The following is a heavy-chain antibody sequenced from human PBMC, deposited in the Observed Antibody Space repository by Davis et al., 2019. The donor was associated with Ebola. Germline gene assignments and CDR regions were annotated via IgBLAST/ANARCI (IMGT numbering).Heavy chain of an antibody. Sequence: PGGSLRLSCAASGFTFSSYAMSWVRQAPGKGLEWVSAISGSGGSTYYADSVKGRFTISRDNSKNTLYLQMNSLRAEDTAVYYCANEGTVAGTPPYFDYWGQGTLVTVSS. D-gene: IGHD6-19*01. J-gene: IGHJ4*02. V-gene: IGHV3-23*01. CDR2: ISGSGGST. CDR1: GFTFSSYA. CDR3: ANEGTVAGTPPYFDY.